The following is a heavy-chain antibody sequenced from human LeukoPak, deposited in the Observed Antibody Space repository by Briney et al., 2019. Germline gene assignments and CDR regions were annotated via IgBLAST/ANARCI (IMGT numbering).Heavy chain of an antibody. Sequence: SETLSLTCAVYGGSFSGYYWSWIRQPPGKGLEWIGEINHSGTTNYNPSLKSRVSISIDTSKNQFSLRLSSVTAADTAVYYCASSRGYYYDSSGYWTYYFDNWGQGTLVTVFS. D-gene: IGHD3-22*01. CDR2: INHSGTT. V-gene: IGHV4-34*01. J-gene: IGHJ4*02. CDR1: GGSFSGYY. CDR3: ASSRGYYYDSSGYWTYYFDN.